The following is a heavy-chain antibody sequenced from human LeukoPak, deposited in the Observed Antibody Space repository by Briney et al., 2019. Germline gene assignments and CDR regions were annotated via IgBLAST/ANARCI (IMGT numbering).Heavy chain of an antibody. CDR2: ISYDGSNK. D-gene: IGHD2-2*03. Sequence: GGSLRLFCAASGFTFSGYPIHWVRQAPGKGLEWVAVISYDGSNKYYADSVKGRFTISRDNSKNTLYLQMNSLRAEDTAVYYCAVSGWTLGYCSSTSCYLDYWGQGTLVTVSS. CDR3: AVSGWTLGYCSSTSCYLDY. V-gene: IGHV3-30-3*01. J-gene: IGHJ4*02. CDR1: GFTFSGYP.